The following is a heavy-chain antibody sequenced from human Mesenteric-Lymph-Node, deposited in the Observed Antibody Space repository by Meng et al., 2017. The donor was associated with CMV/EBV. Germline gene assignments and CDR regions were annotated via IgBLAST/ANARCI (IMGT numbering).Heavy chain of an antibody. Sequence: SCKPSGYIFTDNYIHWVRQAPGQGLEWMGWINPNRGGTNYAQKFQGRVTMTRDTSISTTYMELSGLTSDDTAVYYCARDDTWEPHFGYWGQGTLVTVSS. CDR2: INPNRGGT. D-gene: IGHD1-26*01. J-gene: IGHJ4*02. V-gene: IGHV1-2*02. CDR1: GYIFTDNY. CDR3: ARDDTWEPHFGY.